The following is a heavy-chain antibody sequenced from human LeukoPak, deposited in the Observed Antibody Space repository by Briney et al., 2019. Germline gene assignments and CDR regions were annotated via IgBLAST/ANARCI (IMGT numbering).Heavy chain of an antibody. CDR2: IKSNVLGGTT. J-gene: IGHJ4*02. D-gene: IGHD2-15*01. CDR3: TTHGCTGGTCHIY. CDR1: GFTFTNAW. V-gene: IGHV3-15*01. Sequence: GGSLRLSCAASGFTFTNAWMSWVRQAPGKGLEWVGRIKSNVLGGTTDYAAPVKGRFGISRDDSKNSLYLQMNSLKTEDTAIYYRTTHGCTGGTCHIYWGQGTLVTVSS.